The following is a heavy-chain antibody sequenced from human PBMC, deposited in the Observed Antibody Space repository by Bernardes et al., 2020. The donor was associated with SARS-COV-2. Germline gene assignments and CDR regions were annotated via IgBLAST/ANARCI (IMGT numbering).Heavy chain of an antibody. Sequence: SETLSLTSTASGGSISSYSWTGIRQPPGKGLEWFGSIYYSGSTNYNPSLKSRVTISVDTSKTQFSLKLSSVTAADTAVYYCARYFRRWFDPWGQGTLVTVSS. CDR3: ARYFRRWFDP. V-gene: IGHV4-59*01. D-gene: IGHD3-3*01. CDR2: IYYSGST. CDR1: GGSISSYS. J-gene: IGHJ5*02.